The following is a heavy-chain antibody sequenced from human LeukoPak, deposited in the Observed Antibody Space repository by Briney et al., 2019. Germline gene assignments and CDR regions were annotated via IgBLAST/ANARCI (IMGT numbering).Heavy chain of an antibody. CDR2: ISSRSSYI. J-gene: IGHJ4*02. CDR3: AGDSDY. V-gene: IGHV3-21*01. CDR1: GFTFSAYS. Sequence: PGGSLRLSCAASGFTFSAYSMNWVRQAPGKGLEWVSSISSRSSYIYYADSVKGRFTISRDDAKNSLYLQMNSLRAEDTAVYYCAGDSDYWGQGTLVTVSS.